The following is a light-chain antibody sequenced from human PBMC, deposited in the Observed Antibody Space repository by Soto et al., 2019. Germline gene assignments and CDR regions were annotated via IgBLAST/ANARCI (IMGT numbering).Light chain of an antibody. Sequence: EIVLTQAPGTLSLSPGERATLSCISSQSVSSSYLAWYQQKPGQAPSLLISGASTRATGVPDRFSGRGSGTDFSLTISRLEPGDFAVYYCQHYGDSLSITFGQGTKVDIK. V-gene: IGKV3-20*01. CDR3: QHYGDSLSIT. CDR1: QSVSSSY. CDR2: GAS. J-gene: IGKJ1*01.